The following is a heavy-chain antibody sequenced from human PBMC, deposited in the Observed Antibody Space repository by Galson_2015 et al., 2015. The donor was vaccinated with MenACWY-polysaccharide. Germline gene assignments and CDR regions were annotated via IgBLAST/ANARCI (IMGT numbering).Heavy chain of an antibody. V-gene: IGHV2-5*01. CDR1: GFSLTGRGVA. CDR2: IYWNDDK. Sequence: PALVKPTQTLTLTCTFSGFSLTGRGVAVGWIRQPPGKALEWLAVIYWNDDKRYIPSLKRRLTVIKGTSRNQVVLTMTNVDPADTATYYCASTGDQDGYNLGFDFWGQGAQVTVSS. D-gene: IGHD5-24*01. CDR3: ASTGDQDGYNLGFDF. J-gene: IGHJ5*01.